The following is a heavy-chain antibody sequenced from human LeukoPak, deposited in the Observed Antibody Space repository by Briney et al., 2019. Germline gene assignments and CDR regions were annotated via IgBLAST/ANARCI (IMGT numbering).Heavy chain of an antibody. CDR2: ISGSGDRT. V-gene: IGHV3-23*01. J-gene: IGHJ4*02. CDR1: GFTFSSYG. CDR3: AKAAYGSESYYDPFAY. Sequence: PGGSLRLSCAASGFTFSSYGMSWVRQAPGKGLEWVSVISGSGDRTYYADSVKGRFTISRDNSKNTLYLQMNSLRAEDTAVYYCAKAAYGSESYYDPFAYWGQGTLVTVSS. D-gene: IGHD3-10*01.